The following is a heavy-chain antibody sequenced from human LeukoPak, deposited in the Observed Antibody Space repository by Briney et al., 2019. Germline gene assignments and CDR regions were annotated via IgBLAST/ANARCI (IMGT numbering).Heavy chain of an antibody. Sequence: PGGSLRLSCAASGFTFSDYYMSWIRQAPGKGLEWVSYISSRGGTIYYAESVKGRFTISRDNVNNSLYLQLNSLRAEDTAVYYCARDRYDSSGPYDYWGQGTLVTVSS. D-gene: IGHD3-22*01. V-gene: IGHV3-11*01. CDR1: GFTFSDYY. J-gene: IGHJ4*02. CDR3: ARDRYDSSGPYDY. CDR2: ISSRGGTI.